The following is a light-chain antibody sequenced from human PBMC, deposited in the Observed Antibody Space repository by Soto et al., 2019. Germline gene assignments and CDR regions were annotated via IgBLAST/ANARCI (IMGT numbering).Light chain of an antibody. J-gene: IGLJ2*01. V-gene: IGLV2-23*01. CDR2: EGC. CDR1: SSDVGSYNL. CDR3: CSYAGSSAVV. Sequence: QSALTLPASVSGSPGQSITISCTGTSSDVGSYNLVSWYQQHPGKAPKLMIYEGCKRPSGVSNRFSGYKSGNTASLTISGLQAEDEADYYCCSYAGSSAVVFGGGTKLTVL.